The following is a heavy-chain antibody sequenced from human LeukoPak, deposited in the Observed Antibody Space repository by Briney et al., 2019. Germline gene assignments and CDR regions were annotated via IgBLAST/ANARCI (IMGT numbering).Heavy chain of an antibody. J-gene: IGHJ4*02. V-gene: IGHV3-30*18. CDR2: ISYDGSNK. CDR1: GCTFSSYG. D-gene: IGHD6-19*01. Sequence: PGGSLRLSCAASGCTFSSYGMHWVRQAPGKGLEWVAVISYDGSNKYYADSVKGRFTISRDNSKNTLYLQMNGLRAEDTAVYYCAKIAQGGWYYFDYWGQGTLVTVSS. CDR3: AKIAQGGWYYFDY.